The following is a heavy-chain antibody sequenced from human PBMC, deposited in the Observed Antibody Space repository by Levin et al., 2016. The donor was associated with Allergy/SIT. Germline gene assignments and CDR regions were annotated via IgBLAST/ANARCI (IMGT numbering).Heavy chain of an antibody. CDR3: AKDNVAVAGTPEV. J-gene: IGHJ4*02. Sequence: WIRQPPGKGLEWVAVISYDGSNKYYADSVKGRFTISRDNSKNTLYLQMNSLRAEDTAVYYCAKDNVAVAGTPEVWGQGTLVTVSS. V-gene: IGHV3-30*18. D-gene: IGHD6-19*01. CDR2: ISYDGSNK.